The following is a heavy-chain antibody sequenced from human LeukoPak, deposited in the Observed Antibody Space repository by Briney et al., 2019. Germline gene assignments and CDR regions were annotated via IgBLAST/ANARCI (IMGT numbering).Heavy chain of an antibody. CDR3: AKDTGSGWDFDS. J-gene: IGHJ4*02. V-gene: IGHV3-43*02. CDR2: VTGGGAI. Sequence: GGALRLSCAASGFTFGGFAMHWVRQAPVRGLEWVSLVTGGGAIYYADSVRGRFTISRDNSKNSLYLQMNTLRTEDTAFYYCAKDTGSGWDFDSWGQGTLVTVS. D-gene: IGHD6-19*01. CDR1: GFTFGGFA.